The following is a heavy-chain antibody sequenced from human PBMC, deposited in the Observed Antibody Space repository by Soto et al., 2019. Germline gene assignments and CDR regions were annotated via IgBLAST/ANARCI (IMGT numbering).Heavy chain of an antibody. CDR3: ARTRMEWALYFDN. D-gene: IGHD3-3*01. Sequence: EVQLVESGGGLIQPGGSLRLSCEASGFSFSDSGMNWVRRAPGKGLEWISYISSSSRTIYYAASVEGRFTVSRDNVKNSVHLQMNSLRAEDTGVYFCARTRMEWALYFDNWGLGTLVTVFS. CDR1: GFSFSDSG. CDR2: ISSSSRTI. V-gene: IGHV3-48*01. J-gene: IGHJ4*02.